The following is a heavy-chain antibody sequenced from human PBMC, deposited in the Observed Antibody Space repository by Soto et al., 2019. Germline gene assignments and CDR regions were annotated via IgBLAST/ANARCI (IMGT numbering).Heavy chain of an antibody. CDR1: GFSFRSYF. D-gene: IGHD6-19*01. CDR2: ITSSGSSV. J-gene: IGHJ1*01. CDR3: TREGYNSGWSD. V-gene: IGHV3-11*01. Sequence: ESGGGLVKPGGSLRLSCAASGFSFRSYFMSWVRQAPGKGLEWISYITSSGSSVYYADSVKGRFTISRDNAKNSLYLQMNRLRAEDTAVYYCTREGYNSGWSDWGQGTLVTVSS.